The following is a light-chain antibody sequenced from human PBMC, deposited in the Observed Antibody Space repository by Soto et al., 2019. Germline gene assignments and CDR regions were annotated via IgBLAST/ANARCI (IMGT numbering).Light chain of an antibody. CDR2: AAS. Sequence: EIVLAQSPGTLSLSPGERATLSCRASQSVSSNYLAWYQQKPGQAPRLLIYAASSRATGIPDRFIGSGSGTDFTLTISRLEPEDFAVYYCQQYGSSRWTVGQGAKVEV. V-gene: IGKV3-20*01. J-gene: IGKJ1*01. CDR1: QSVSSNY. CDR3: QQYGSSRWT.